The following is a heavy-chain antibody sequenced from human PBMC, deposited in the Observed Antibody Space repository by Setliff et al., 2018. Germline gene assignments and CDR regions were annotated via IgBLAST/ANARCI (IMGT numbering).Heavy chain of an antibody. CDR2: MFWNGGE. J-gene: IGHJ4*02. Sequence: SGPTLVNPTATLTLTCSLSGVSLSASGVGVGWIRQPPGKALEWLALMFWNGGERYNPSLSSRLSIAKDTSRNEVVLTLINLDPLDTATYYCAHRQLGSAAAGASFDVWGRGTLGTVSS. V-gene: IGHV2-5*01. CDR1: GVSLSASGVG. CDR3: AHRQLGSAAAGASFDV. D-gene: IGHD6-13*01.